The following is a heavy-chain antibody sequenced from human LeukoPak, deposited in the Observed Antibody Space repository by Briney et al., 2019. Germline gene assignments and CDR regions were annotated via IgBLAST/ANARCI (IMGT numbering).Heavy chain of an antibody. CDR1: GFTFSSYS. V-gene: IGHV3-48*01. CDR3: ARSRVRMRAFYYDY. CDR2: ISSSSNSI. Sequence: PGGSLRLSCAASGFTFSSYSMNWVRQAPGKGLEWVSDISSSSNSIYYADSVKGRFTISRDNAKNSLYLQMNSLRAEDTAVYYCARSRVRMRAFYYDYWGQGTLVTVSS. J-gene: IGHJ4*02. D-gene: IGHD2-2*01.